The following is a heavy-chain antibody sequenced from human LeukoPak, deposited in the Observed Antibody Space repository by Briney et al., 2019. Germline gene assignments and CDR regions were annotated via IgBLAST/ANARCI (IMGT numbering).Heavy chain of an antibody. CDR2: ISAYNGNT. CDR3: ARVLVVGLYSSGWYFY. V-gene: IGHV1-18*01. J-gene: IGHJ4*02. Sequence: GASVKVSCKASGYTFTSYDISWVLQAPGQGLEWMGWISAYNGNTNYAQKLQGRVTMTTDTSTSTAYMELRSLRSDDTAVYYCARVLVVGLYSSGWYFYWGPGTLVTVSS. CDR1: GYTFTSYD. D-gene: IGHD6-19*01.